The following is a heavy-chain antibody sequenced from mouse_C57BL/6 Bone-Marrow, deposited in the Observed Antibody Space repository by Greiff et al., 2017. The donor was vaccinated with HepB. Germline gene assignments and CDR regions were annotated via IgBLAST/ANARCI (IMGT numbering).Heavy chain of an antibody. CDR1: GYTFTSYW. CDR2: INPSSGYT. V-gene: IGHV1-7*01. J-gene: IGHJ2*01. D-gene: IGHD4-1*01. CDR3: AIWDWDYY. Sequence: QVQLQQSGAELAKPGASVKLSCKASGYTFTSYWMHWVKQRPGQGLEWIGYINPSSGYTNYNQKFKDKATLTADKASSTAYMQLSSLTYEDSAVYYCAIWDWDYYWGQGTTLTVSS.